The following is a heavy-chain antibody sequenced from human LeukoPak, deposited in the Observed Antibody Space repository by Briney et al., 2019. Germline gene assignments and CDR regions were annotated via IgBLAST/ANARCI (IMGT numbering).Heavy chain of an antibody. Sequence: GGSLRLSCAASGFTFSSYAMSWVRQAPGKGLEWVSGISGGGGSTYYADSVKGRFTISRDNSKNTLYLQMNSLRAEDTAVYYCAKCRVVGATTPFGYWGQGTLVTVSS. CDR2: ISGGGGST. J-gene: IGHJ4*02. CDR1: GFTFSSYA. V-gene: IGHV3-23*01. D-gene: IGHD1-26*01. CDR3: AKCRVVGATTPFGY.